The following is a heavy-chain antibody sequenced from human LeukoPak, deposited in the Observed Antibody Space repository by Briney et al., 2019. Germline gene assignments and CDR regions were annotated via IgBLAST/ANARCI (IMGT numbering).Heavy chain of an antibody. V-gene: IGHV4-39*01. J-gene: IGHJ5*02. Sequence: PSETLSLTCTVSGGSISDSNYYWGWIRQPPGRGLEWIGNIYYSGSAYYSPSLKSRVTVSVDTSKNQFSLKLNSVTAADTAVYYCARQSTIAAARIDPWGQGTLVTVSS. D-gene: IGHD6-25*01. CDR3: ARQSTIAAARIDP. CDR1: GGSISDSNYY. CDR2: IYYSGSA.